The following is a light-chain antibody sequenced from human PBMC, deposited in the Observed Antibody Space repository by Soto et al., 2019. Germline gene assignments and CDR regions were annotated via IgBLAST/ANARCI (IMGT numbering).Light chain of an antibody. CDR2: AAS. CDR1: QGISTF. V-gene: IGKV1-39*01. J-gene: IGKJ4*01. Sequence: DIHMTQSPSSLSTSVGDRVTITCRASQGISTFLNWYQQKPGKAPRLLIYAASRLQSGVPARFSGSGAETDFTLTITSLQPEDFGIYYCQQSYATVRTFGGGTKVDIK. CDR3: QQSYATVRT.